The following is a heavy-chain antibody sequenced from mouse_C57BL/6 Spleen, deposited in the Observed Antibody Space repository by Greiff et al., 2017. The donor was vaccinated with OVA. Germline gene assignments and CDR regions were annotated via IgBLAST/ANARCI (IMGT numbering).Heavy chain of an antibody. Sequence: QVQLKQSGPELVKPGASVKIPCKASGYAFSSSWMNWVKQRPGKGLEWIGRIYPGDGDTNYNGKFKGKATLTADKSSSTAYMQLSSLTSEDSAVYFCARTAQATLYYYAMDYWGQGTSVTVSS. CDR2: IYPGDGDT. D-gene: IGHD3-2*02. V-gene: IGHV1-82*01. CDR1: GYAFSSSW. CDR3: ARTAQATLYYYAMDY. J-gene: IGHJ4*01.